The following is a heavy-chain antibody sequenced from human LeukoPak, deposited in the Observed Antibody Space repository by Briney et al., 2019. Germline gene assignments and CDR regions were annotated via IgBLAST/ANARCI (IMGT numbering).Heavy chain of an antibody. V-gene: IGHV3-48*03. CDR1: GFTFSSYE. Sequence: GGSLRLSCAASGFTFSSYEMNWVRQAPGKGLEWVSYISSSGSTIYYADSVKGRFTISRDNAKNSLYLQMNSLRTEDTAVYYCARSLWDYYYLDYWGQGTLVTVSS. J-gene: IGHJ4*02. CDR3: ARSLWDYYYLDY. CDR2: ISSSGSTI. D-gene: IGHD3-10*01.